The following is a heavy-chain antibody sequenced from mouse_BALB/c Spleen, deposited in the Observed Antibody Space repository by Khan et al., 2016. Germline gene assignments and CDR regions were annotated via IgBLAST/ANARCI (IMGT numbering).Heavy chain of an antibody. D-gene: IGHD1-1*01. CDR3: ARREYGSSYKGFAY. Sequence: EVELVESGGGLVKPGGSLKLSCAASGFAFSSYDMSWVRQTPEKRLEWVATISSGGSYTYYPDSVKGRLTISRDNARNTLYLQMSSLRSEGTALYYCARREYGSSYKGFAYWGQGNLVTVSA. J-gene: IGHJ3*01. CDR1: GFAFSSYD. V-gene: IGHV5-9*02. CDR2: ISSGGSYT.